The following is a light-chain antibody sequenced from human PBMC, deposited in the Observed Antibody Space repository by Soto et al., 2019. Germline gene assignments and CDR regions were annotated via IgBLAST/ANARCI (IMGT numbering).Light chain of an antibody. V-gene: IGKV1-17*01. CDR1: QGIGND. Sequence: IQMTQSPSSVSASVGDRVTITCRASQGIGNDLGWYQQKPGKAPELLIYGASSLQSGVPSRFSGSGSGTEFTLTISSLQPDDFATYYCQQYGTYLWTFGQGTKVDIK. J-gene: IGKJ1*01. CDR3: QQYGTYLWT. CDR2: GAS.